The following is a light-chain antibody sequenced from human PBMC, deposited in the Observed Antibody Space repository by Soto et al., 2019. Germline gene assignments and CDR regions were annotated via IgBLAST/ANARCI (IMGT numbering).Light chain of an antibody. Sequence: DIQMTQSPSSLSASVGDSVTITCRASQTINIYLSWYQQKPGKAPKLLIYDASSLESGVPSRFSGSGSGTEFTLTISSLQPDDFATYYCQQYNSYSSTFGQGTKV. CDR1: QTINIY. CDR2: DAS. J-gene: IGKJ1*01. CDR3: QQYNSYSST. V-gene: IGKV1-5*01.